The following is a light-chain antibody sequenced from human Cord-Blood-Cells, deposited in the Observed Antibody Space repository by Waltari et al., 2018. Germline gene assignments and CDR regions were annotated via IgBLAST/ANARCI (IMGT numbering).Light chain of an antibody. V-gene: IGLV1-47*01. Sequence: QSVLTQPPSASGTPGQMVTISCSGSSSNIGSNYVYWYQQLPGTAPKLLIYRNNQRPSGVPDRCSASKSGTSASLAISVLRSEDESDYYCAAWDDSLSGPVFGGGTKLTVL. CDR1: SSNIGSNY. CDR2: RNN. CDR3: AAWDDSLSGPV. J-gene: IGLJ2*01.